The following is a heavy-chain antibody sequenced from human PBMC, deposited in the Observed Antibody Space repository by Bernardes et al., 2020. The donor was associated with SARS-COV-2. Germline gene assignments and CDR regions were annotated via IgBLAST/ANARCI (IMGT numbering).Heavy chain of an antibody. CDR2: IYSGGSI. CDR1: GFTASTYY. D-gene: IGHD2-15*01. J-gene: IGHJ4*01. CDR3: RVYCSGASGESYPSEY. V-gene: IGHV3-53*01. Sequence: GGSLRLSCATSGFTASTYYMTWVRQAPGKGLEWVAVIYSGGSIYYTDSVRRRFTISRDNSKEKLFLQINSLRVEDTDVYYCRVYCSGASGESYPSEYWGHGTLVTVSS.